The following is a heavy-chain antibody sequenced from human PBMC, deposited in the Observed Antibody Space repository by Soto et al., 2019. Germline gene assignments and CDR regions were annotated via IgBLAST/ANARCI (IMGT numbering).Heavy chain of an antibody. J-gene: IGHJ4*02. D-gene: IGHD5-18*01. CDR3: ARGRSSYGPNFDY. CDR2: IWYDGSNK. CDR1: GFTFSSYG. V-gene: IGHV3-33*01. Sequence: QVQLVESGGGVVQPGRSLRLSCAASGFTFSSYGMHWVRQAPGKGLEWVAVIWYDGSNKYYADSVKGRFTISRDNSKNTLYLQMNSLRAEDTAVYYGARGRSSYGPNFDYWGQGTLVTVSS.